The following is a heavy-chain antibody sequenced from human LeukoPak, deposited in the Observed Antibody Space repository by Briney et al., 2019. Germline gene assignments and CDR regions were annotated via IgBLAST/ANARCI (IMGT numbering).Heavy chain of an antibody. CDR2: IYADGTT. Sequence: GGSLRLSCAASGFIVNTNYMAWVRQAPGRGLEWVSFIYADGTTYYADSVKGRFTISRDISKNEVYLQMNSLRPEDTAVYYCARDSYGDANFDSWGQGTLVTVSS. J-gene: IGHJ4*02. D-gene: IGHD4-17*01. V-gene: IGHV3-53*01. CDR3: ARDSYGDANFDS. CDR1: GFIVNTNY.